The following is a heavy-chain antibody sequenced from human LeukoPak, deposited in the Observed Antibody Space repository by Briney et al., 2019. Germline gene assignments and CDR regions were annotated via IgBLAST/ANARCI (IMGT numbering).Heavy chain of an antibody. CDR2: INPNSGGT. CDR3: AREMRGGGTTFDY. J-gene: IGHJ4*02. Sequence: ASVKVSCKASGYTFTSYYMHWVRQAPGQGLEWMGIINPNSGGTNYAQKFQGRVTMTRDTSISTAYMELSSLRSDDTAVYYCAREMRGGGTTFDYWGQGTLVTVSS. D-gene: IGHD4-23*01. V-gene: IGHV1-2*02. CDR1: GYTFTSYY.